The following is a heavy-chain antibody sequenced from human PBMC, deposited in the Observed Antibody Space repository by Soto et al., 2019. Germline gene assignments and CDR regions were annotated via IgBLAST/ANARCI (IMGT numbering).Heavy chain of an antibody. CDR3: AKDRVVASTSLHYYYGMDV. Sequence: GGSLRLSCAASGFTFSSYAMSWVRQAPGKGLEWVSAISGSGGSTYYADSVKGRFTISRDNSKNTLYLQMNSLRAEDTAVYYCAKDRVVASTSLHYYYGMDVWGQGTTVTVS. D-gene: IGHD2-2*01. CDR1: GFTFSSYA. CDR2: ISGSGGST. V-gene: IGHV3-23*01. J-gene: IGHJ6*02.